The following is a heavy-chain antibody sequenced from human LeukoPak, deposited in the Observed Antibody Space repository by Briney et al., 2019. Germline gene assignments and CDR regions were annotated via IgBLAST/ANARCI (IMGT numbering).Heavy chain of an antibody. J-gene: IGHJ4*02. Sequence: GGSLRLSCAASGYTFSSYWMGWVRKAPGKGLEWVANIKQDGSAIHYVDSVKGRFTVSRDNAKNSLYLQMSSLRAEDTAVFYCARSDSTGWYEVWGQGTLVTVSS. D-gene: IGHD6-19*01. CDR1: GYTFSSYW. V-gene: IGHV3-7*01. CDR3: ARSDSTGWYEV. CDR2: IKQDGSAI.